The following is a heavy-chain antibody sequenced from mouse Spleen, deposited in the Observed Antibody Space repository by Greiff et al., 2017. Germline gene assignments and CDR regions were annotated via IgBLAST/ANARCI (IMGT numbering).Heavy chain of an antibody. CDR1: GYTFTDYE. J-gene: IGHJ2*01. CDR2: IDPETGGT. D-gene: IGHD2-3*01. Sequence: VQLQQSGAELVRPGASVTLSCKASGYTFTDYEMHWVKQTPVHGLEWIGAIDPETGGTAYNQKFKGKAILTADKSSSTAYMELRSLTSEDSAVYYCTRPGDGYPTGFDYWGQGTTLTVSS. CDR3: TRPGDGYPTGFDY. V-gene: IGHV1-15*01.